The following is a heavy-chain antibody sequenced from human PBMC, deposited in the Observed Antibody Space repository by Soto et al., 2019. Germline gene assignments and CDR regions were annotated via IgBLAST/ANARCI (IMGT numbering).Heavy chain of an antibody. CDR2: ISSISNYI. CDR1: GFAFGAYY. D-gene: IGHD2-15*01. Sequence: QVQLVESGGGLVEPGGSLRLSCAASGFAFGAYYMTWIRQAPGQGLEGVSYISSISNYIDYADSVKGRFTISRDNAKNSLYLQLNSLRAEDTATYYCARSPVAATFWFDLWGQGTLVTVSS. V-gene: IGHV3-11*06. J-gene: IGHJ5*02. CDR3: ARSPVAATFWFDL.